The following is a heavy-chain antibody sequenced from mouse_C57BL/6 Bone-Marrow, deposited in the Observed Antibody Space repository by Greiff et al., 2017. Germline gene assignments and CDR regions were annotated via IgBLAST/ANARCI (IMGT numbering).Heavy chain of an antibody. CDR3: TLTGTWYFDV. V-gene: IGHV14-4*01. D-gene: IGHD4-1*01. J-gene: IGHJ1*03. Sequence: VQLQQSGAELVRPGASVKLSCTASGFNIKDDYMHWVKQRPEQGLEWIGWIDPENGDTEYASKFQGKATITADTSSNTAYLRLSSLTSEDTAVYYCTLTGTWYFDVWGTGTTVTVSS. CDR1: GFNIKDDY. CDR2: IDPENGDT.